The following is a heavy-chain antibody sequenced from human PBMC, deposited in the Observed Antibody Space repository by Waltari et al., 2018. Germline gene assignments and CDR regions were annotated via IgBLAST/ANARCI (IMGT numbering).Heavy chain of an antibody. CDR2: INHKRRT. CDR3: ASNSGSYFRRWWFDP. D-gene: IGHD3-10*01. V-gene: IGHV4-34*01. J-gene: IGHJ5*02. Sequence: QVQLQQWGAGLLKPSETLYLTCAVYGGSFSGYYWCWIRQPPGKGLEWIGEINHKRRTNYNPSHKSRVTISVDTSKNQFSLKLSSVTAADTAVYYCASNSGSYFRRWWFDPWGQGTLVTVSS. CDR1: GGSFSGYY.